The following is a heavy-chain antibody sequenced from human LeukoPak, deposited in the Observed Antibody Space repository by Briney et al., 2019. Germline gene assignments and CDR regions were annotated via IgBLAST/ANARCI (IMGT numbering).Heavy chain of an antibody. J-gene: IGHJ4*02. D-gene: IGHD5-24*01. CDR1: GGSFSGYY. CDR3: ARVRPRDGYNYDY. CDR2: INHSGST. Sequence: SETLSLTCAVYGGSFSGYYWSWIRQPPGKGLEWIGEINHSGSTNYNPSLKSRVTISVDTSKNQFSLKLSSVTAADTAVYYCARVRPRDGYNYDYWGRGTLVTVSS. V-gene: IGHV4-34*01.